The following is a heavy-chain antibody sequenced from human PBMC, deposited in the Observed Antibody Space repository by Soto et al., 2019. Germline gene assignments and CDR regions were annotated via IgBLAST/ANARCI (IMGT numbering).Heavy chain of an antibody. D-gene: IGHD1-26*01. V-gene: IGHV1-69*01. CDR3: ARDGGRHSGGIDY. CDR1: GGTFSSYS. CDR2: IIPICGTA. Sequence: QVQLVQSGAEVKKPGSSVKVSCKASGGTFSSYSINWVRQAPGQGLEWMGEIIPICGTANYAQKFQGRVTITADESTSTAYMELSSLSSEDTAVYCCARDGGRHSGGIDYWGQGTLVTVSS. J-gene: IGHJ4*02.